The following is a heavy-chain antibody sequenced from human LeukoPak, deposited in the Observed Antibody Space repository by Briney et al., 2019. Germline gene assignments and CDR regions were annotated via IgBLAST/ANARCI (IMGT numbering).Heavy chain of an antibody. J-gene: IGHJ3*02. V-gene: IGHV4-59*10. CDR2: IYNSGRA. Sequence: SETLSLTCAVYGESFSGFYWSLIRQPAGKGLEWIGRIYNSGRANYNPSLESRVTMSVDTSKNQFSLRLSSVTAADTAVYHCARSFDTNAFDIWGQGTMVTVSS. CDR1: GESFSGFY. CDR3: ARSFDTNAFDI.